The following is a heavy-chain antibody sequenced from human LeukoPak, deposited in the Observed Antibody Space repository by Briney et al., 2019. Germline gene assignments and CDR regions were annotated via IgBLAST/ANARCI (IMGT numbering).Heavy chain of an antibody. CDR1: GFTFSSYA. D-gene: IGHD5-18*01. CDR3: ARGADTAMGAAFDI. CDR2: ISYDGSNK. V-gene: IGHV3-30*04. Sequence: GRSLRLSCAASGFTFSSYAMHWVRQAPGKGLEWVAVISYDGSNKYYADSVKGRFTISRDNSKNTLYLQINSLRAEDTAVYYCARGADTAMGAAFDIWGQGTMVTVSS. J-gene: IGHJ3*02.